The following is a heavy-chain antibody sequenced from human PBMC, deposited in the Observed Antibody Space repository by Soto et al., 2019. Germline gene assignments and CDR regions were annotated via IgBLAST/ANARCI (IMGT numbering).Heavy chain of an antibody. J-gene: IGHJ6*02. D-gene: IGHD2-15*01. V-gene: IGHV3-23*01. Sequence: GGSLRLSCAASGFTFSSYAMSWVRQAPGKGLEWVSDISGSGGSTYYADSVKGRFTISRDNSKNTLYLQRNSLRAEDTAVYYCAKDRVAATRFYYYGIDVWGQGTKVTVS. CDR3: AKDRVAATRFYYYGIDV. CDR2: ISGSGGST. CDR1: GFTFSSYA.